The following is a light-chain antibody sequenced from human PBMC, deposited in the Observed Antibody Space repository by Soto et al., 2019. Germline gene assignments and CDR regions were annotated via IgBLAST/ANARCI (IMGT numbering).Light chain of an antibody. CDR3: QQYGSSPPIT. J-gene: IGKJ3*01. V-gene: IGKV3-20*01. CDR2: GAS. Sequence: EIVLTQSPGTLSLSPGERATLSCRASQSVSSSYLAWYQQKPGQAPRLLIYGASSRATGIPDRFSGSGSGTAFTLTIRRLEPEDFAVYYCQQYGSSPPITFGPGTKVDIK. CDR1: QSVSSSY.